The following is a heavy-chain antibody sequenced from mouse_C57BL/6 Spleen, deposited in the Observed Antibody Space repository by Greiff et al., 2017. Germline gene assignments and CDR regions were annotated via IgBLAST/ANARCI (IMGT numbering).Heavy chain of an antibody. CDR2: IDPSDSYT. Sequence: QVQLQQSGAELVKPGASVKLSCKASGYTFTSYWMQWVKQRPGQGLEWIGEIDPSDSYTNYNQKFKGKATLTVDTSSSTAYMQLSSLTSEDSAVYYCARFLPMDYWGQGTSVTVSS. J-gene: IGHJ4*01. V-gene: IGHV1-50*01. CDR3: ARFLPMDY. CDR1: GYTFTSYW.